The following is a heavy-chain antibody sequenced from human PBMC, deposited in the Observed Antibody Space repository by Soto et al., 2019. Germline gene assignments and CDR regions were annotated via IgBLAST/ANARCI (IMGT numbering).Heavy chain of an antibody. CDR2: INSDGSST. CDR1: SSYW. Sequence: SSYWMHWVRQAPGKGLVWVSRINSDGSSTSYADSVKGRFTISRDNAKNTLYLQMNSLRAEDTAVYYCARGGPSRDAFDIWGQGTMVTLSS. V-gene: IGHV3-74*01. CDR3: ARGGPSRDAFDI. J-gene: IGHJ3*02. D-gene: IGHD1-26*01.